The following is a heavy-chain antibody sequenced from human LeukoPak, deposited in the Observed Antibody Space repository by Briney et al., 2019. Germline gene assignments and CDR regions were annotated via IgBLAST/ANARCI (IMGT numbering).Heavy chain of an antibody. CDR1: GYTFTSYG. D-gene: IGHD2-2*01. CDR3: AREIPAATRYYYYYMDV. CDR2: ISAYNGNT. V-gene: IGHV1-18*01. J-gene: IGHJ6*03. Sequence: ASVTVSFKASGYTFTSYGISWVRQAPGQGLEWMGWISAYNGNTNYAQKLQGRVTMTTDTSTSTAYMELRSLRSDDTAVYYCAREIPAATRYYYYYMDVWGKGTTVTVSS.